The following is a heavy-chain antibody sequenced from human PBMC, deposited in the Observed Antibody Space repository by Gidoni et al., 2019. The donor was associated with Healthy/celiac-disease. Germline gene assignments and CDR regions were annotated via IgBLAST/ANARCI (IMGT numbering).Heavy chain of an antibody. Sequence: EVQLVESGGGLVQPGGSLRLSCAASGFTLSSYWLSWVRQAPGKGLEWVANIKQDGSEKYYVDSVKGRFTISRDNAKNSLYLQMNRLRAEDTAVYYCAREPRDIVATAYYYGMDVWGQGTTVTVSS. J-gene: IGHJ6*02. D-gene: IGHD5-12*01. CDR2: IKQDGSEK. CDR1: GFTLSSYW. CDR3: AREPRDIVATAYYYGMDV. V-gene: IGHV3-7*01.